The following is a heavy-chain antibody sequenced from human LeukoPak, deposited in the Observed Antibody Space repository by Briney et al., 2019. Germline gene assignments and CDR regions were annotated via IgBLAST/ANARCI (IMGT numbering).Heavy chain of an antibody. Sequence: ASVKVCCKASGYTFTGYYMHWVRHAPGQGLEWMGWINPNSGGTNYAQKFQGRVTMTRDTSISTAYMELSRLRSDDTAVYYCARDLDSSGLGYWGQGTLVTVSS. D-gene: IGHD3-22*01. CDR2: INPNSGGT. CDR1: GYTFTGYY. V-gene: IGHV1-2*02. CDR3: ARDLDSSGLGY. J-gene: IGHJ4*02.